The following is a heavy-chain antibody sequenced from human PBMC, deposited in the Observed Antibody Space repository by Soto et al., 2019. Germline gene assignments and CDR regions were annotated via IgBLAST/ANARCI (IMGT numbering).Heavy chain of an antibody. Sequence: GGSLRLSCAASGFTFSNAWMSWVRQAPGKGLEWVGRIKSKTDGGTTDYAAPVKGRFTISRDDSKNTLYLQMNSLKTEDTAVYYCTTLTYYYDSSGPSNAFDIWGQGTMVTVSS. CDR3: TTLTYYYDSSGPSNAFDI. CDR1: GFTFSNAW. J-gene: IGHJ3*02. CDR2: IKSKTDGGTT. V-gene: IGHV3-15*01. D-gene: IGHD3-22*01.